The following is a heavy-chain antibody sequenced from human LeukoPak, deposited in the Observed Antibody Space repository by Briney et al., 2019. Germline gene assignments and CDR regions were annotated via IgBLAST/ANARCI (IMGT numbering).Heavy chain of an antibody. D-gene: IGHD2-2*01. Sequence: PGGSLRLSCAASGLIFSDYGMHWVRQAPGKGLEWVTFIRYDGTNKYYADSVKGRFTISRDNSKNTLYLQMDSLRTEDTAVYYCAKDRYCSSTSCSFGTTWFDPWGQGTLVTVSS. J-gene: IGHJ5*02. V-gene: IGHV3-30*02. CDR1: GLIFSDYG. CDR3: AKDRYCSSTSCSFGTTWFDP. CDR2: IRYDGTNK.